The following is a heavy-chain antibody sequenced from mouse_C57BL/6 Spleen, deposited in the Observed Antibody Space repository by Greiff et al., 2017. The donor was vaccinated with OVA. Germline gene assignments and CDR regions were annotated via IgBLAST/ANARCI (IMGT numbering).Heavy chain of an antibody. CDR3: ARANWDVGAMDY. CDR2: ISYSGST. D-gene: IGHD4-1*01. J-gene: IGHJ4*01. CDR1: GYSITSGYD. V-gene: IGHV3-1*01. Sequence: EVQLQQSGPGMVKPSQSLSLTCTVTGYSITSGYDWHWIRHFPGNKLEWMGYISYSGSTNYNPSLKSRISITHDTSKNHFFLKLNSVTTEDTATYYCARANWDVGAMDYWGQGTSVTVSS.